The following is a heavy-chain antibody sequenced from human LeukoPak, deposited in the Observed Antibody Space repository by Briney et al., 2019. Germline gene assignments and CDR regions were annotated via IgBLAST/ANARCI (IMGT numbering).Heavy chain of an antibody. Sequence: GGSLRLSCAASGFTFSSYDIHWVRQAPGKGLEWVAFIRYDGSNKYYADSVKGRFTISRDNSKNTLYLQMNSLRAEDTAVYYCAEDWSAAVAAPYYFDYWGQGTLVTVSS. V-gene: IGHV3-30*02. J-gene: IGHJ4*02. CDR2: IRYDGSNK. CDR3: AEDWSAAVAAPYYFDY. CDR1: GFTFSSYD. D-gene: IGHD6-19*01.